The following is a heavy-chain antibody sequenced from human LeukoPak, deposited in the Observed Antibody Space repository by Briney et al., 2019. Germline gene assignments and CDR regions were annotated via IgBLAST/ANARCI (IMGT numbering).Heavy chain of an antibody. CDR2: ISAHYGNK. J-gene: IGHJ4*02. D-gene: IGHD2-15*01. CDR1: GYIFTRYG. Sequence: GSVKVSCKASGYIFTRYGMSWVGQAPGQGVEWMGWISAHYGNKNYAQRFQDRVTMTTEASTKTAYMEVRSLRADDTAVYYCARDFFHGHCSGLSCFLLDYWGQGSLVTVSS. CDR3: ARDFFHGHCSGLSCFLLDY. V-gene: IGHV1-18*04.